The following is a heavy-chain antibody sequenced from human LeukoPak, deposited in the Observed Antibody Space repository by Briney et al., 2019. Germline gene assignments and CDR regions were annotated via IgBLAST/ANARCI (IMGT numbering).Heavy chain of an antibody. CDR3: ARGFGGVAATSDY. CDR2: INPNSGGT. D-gene: IGHD2-15*01. J-gene: IGHJ4*02. CDR1: GYTFTGYY. Sequence: ASVKVSCKASGYTFTGYYMHWVRQAPGQGLGWMGWINPNSGGTNYAQKFQGRVTMTRDTSISTAYMELSRLRSDDTAVYYCARGFGGVAATSDYWGQGTLVTVSS. V-gene: IGHV1-2*02.